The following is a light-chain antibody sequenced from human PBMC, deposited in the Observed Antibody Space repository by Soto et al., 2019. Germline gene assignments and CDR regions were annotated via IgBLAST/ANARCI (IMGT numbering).Light chain of an antibody. CDR3: QQSYNSPYT. CDR1: QTINKN. Sequence: DIQMTQSPTSLSASVGDRVTITCRASQTINKNLNWYRHKVGMAPELLIYQASDSQPGVPSRFSGSGSGTDFTLIISSLQPEDFATYYCQQSYNSPYTFGQGTKLEIK. V-gene: IGKV1-39*01. J-gene: IGKJ2*01. CDR2: QAS.